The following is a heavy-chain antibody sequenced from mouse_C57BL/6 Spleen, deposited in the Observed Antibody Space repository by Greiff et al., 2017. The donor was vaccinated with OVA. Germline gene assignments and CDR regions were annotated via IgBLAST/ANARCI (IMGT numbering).Heavy chain of an antibody. J-gene: IGHJ2*01. D-gene: IGHD1-1*01. CDR3: TRSYYYGSSLLFDY. CDR2: IDPETGGP. Sequence: QVQLQQSGAELVRPGASVTLSCKASGYTFTDYEMHWVKQTPVHGLEWIGAIDPETGGPAYNQKFKGKAILTADKSSSTAYMELRSLTSEDSAVYYCTRSYYYGSSLLFDYWGQGTTLTVSS. CDR1: GYTFTDYE. V-gene: IGHV1-15*01.